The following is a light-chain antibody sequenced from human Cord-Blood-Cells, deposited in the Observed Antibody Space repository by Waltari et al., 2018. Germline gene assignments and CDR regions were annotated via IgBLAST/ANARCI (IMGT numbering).Light chain of an antibody. CDR3: QQRSNWLT. J-gene: IGKJ4*01. Sequence: EIVLTQSPATLSLSPGERATLSCRASQSVSSYLAWYQQKPGQAPRLLIYDASNRTTGIPARFRDSGSGTDFTLTSSSLEPEDFAVYCCQQRSNWLTFGGGTKVEIK. CDR1: QSVSSY. V-gene: IGKV3-11*01. CDR2: DAS.